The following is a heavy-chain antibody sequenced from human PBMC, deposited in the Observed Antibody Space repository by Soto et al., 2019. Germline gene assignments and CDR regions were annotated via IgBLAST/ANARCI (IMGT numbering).Heavy chain of an antibody. Sequence: GGSLRLSCAASGFTFSSYWMHWVRQAPGKGLEWVSYISSSSSYTNYADSVKGRFTISRDNAKNSLYLQMNSLRAEDTAVYYCARDGYSYGVDAFDIWGQGTMVTVSS. CDR1: GFTFSSYW. J-gene: IGHJ3*02. V-gene: IGHV3-11*05. CDR3: ARDGYSYGVDAFDI. CDR2: ISSSSSYT. D-gene: IGHD5-18*01.